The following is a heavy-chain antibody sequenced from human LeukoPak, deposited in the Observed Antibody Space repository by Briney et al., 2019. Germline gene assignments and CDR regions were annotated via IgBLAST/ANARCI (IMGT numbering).Heavy chain of an antibody. J-gene: IGHJ4*02. Sequence: GGSLRLSCTASGFTFSGSWMTWVRQAPGKGLEGWANIKHDGSDKYYMDSLKGRFTISRANATNSLYLQMNSLRAEDAAVYYCASPPNIATAGQDWGQGTVVTVSS. V-gene: IGHV3-7*01. CDR3: ASPPNIATAGQD. CDR2: IKHDGSDK. D-gene: IGHD6-13*01. CDR1: GFTFSGSW.